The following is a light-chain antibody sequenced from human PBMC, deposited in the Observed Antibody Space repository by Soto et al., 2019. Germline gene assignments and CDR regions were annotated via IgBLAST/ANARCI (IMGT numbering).Light chain of an antibody. CDR2: GAS. J-gene: IGKJ4*01. CDR1: QSVSSN. V-gene: IGKV3-15*01. CDR3: QQYNNWLALT. Sequence: EIVMTQSPATLSVSPGERATLSCRASQSVSSNLAWYQQKPGQAPRLLIYGASTRATGIPARFSGSGSGTEVTLTISSLQTEDCAVYYCQQYNNWLALTFGGGTKVEIK.